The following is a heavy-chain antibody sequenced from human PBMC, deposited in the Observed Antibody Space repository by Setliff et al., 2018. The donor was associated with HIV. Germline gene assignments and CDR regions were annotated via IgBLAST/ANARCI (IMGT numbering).Heavy chain of an antibody. CDR1: GGSISSYY. CDR2: IYTSGST. CDR3: ARDVPWGDYYYYMDV. V-gene: IGHV4-4*07. D-gene: IGHD3-16*01. J-gene: IGHJ6*03. Sequence: PSETLSLTCTVSGGSISSYYWSWIRQPAGKGLEWIGHIYTSGSTNYNPSLKSRVTMSVDTSKNQFSLKLSSVTAADTAVYYCARDVPWGDYYYYMDVWGKGTTVTVPS.